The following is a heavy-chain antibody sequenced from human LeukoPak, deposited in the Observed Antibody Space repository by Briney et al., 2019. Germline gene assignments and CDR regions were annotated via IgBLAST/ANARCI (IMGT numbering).Heavy chain of an antibody. CDR3: ARWNCSSTSCYSDY. CDR1: GFTFSSYW. V-gene: IGHV3-7*01. CDR2: IKQDGSEK. D-gene: IGHD2-2*01. Sequence: GGSLRLSCAASGFTFSSYWMSRVRQAPGKGLEWVANIKQDGSEKYYVDSVKGRFTISRDNAKNSLYLQMNSLRAEDTAVYYCARWNCSSTSCYSDYWGQGTLVTVSS. J-gene: IGHJ4*02.